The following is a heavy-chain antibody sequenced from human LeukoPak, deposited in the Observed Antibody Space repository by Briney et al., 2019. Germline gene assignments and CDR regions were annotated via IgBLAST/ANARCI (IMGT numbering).Heavy chain of an antibody. CDR3: ARGWRKVPAAYYYYGMDV. Sequence: SGTLSLTCAVSGGSISSSNWWSWVRQPPGKGLEWIGEIYHSGSTNYNPSLKSRVTISVDKSKNQFSLKLSSVTAADTAVYYCARGWRKVPAAYYYYGMDVWGQGTTVTASS. CDR1: GGSISSSNW. CDR2: IYHSGST. J-gene: IGHJ6*02. V-gene: IGHV4-4*02. D-gene: IGHD2-2*01.